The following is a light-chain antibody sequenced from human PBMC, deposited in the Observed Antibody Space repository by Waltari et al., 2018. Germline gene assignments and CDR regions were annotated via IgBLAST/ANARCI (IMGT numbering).Light chain of an antibody. CDR3: SSFTSGNTWV. CDR2: EVT. CDR1: SSHVRSYNR. V-gene: IGLV2-18*02. J-gene: IGLJ3*02. Sequence: QSALTQPPSVSGSPGQSFTISCTGASSHVRSYNRVPGYQQPPGTVPKLLIYEVTNRPSGVPDRFSGSKSGNTASLTISGLQAEDEGDYYCSSFTSGNTWVFGGGTKLTVL.